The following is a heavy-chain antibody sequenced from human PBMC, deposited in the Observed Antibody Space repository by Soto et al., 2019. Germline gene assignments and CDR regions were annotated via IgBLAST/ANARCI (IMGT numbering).Heavy chain of an antibody. Sequence: QVQLQESGPGLVKPSGTLSLTCAVSGGSFTSNNWWTWVRQPPGQGLEWIGEIYRTGSTNYNPSLKIRGTISLDKSENQFSLKVPSLTAADTAVYYCASRDPGTSVDYWGQGTLVTVSS. D-gene: IGHD1-7*01. CDR1: GGSFTSNNW. CDR2: IYRTGST. CDR3: ASRDPGTSVDY. V-gene: IGHV4-4*02. J-gene: IGHJ4*02.